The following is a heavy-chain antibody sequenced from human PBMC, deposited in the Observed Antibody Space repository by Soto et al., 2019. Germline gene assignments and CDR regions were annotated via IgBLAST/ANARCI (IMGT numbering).Heavy chain of an antibody. J-gene: IGHJ4*02. CDR3: AREKGTWLASFDY. D-gene: IGHD6-19*01. V-gene: IGHV1-3*01. CDR2: INAGNGNT. Sequence: ASVKVSCRASGYSFTIYAMHWVRQAPGQRLEWMGWINAGNGNTKYSQKFQGRVTITRDTSASTAYMELSSLRSEDTAVYYCAREKGTWLASFDYWGQGTLVTVSS. CDR1: GYSFTIYA.